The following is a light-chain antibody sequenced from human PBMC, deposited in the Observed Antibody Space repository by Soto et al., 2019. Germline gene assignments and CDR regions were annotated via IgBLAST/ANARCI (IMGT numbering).Light chain of an antibody. CDR3: QQTNSPPHS. J-gene: IGKJ2*01. V-gene: IGKV1-39*01. CDR1: QTISRY. CDR2: GTS. Sequence: DIQMTQSPSSLSASVGDKVTITCRASQTISRYLNWYQHKPGKPPKLLIYGTSNLQSGVPSRFSSSGSGTDFTLTISSLQPEDFATYYCQQTNSPPHSFGQGTKLEIK.